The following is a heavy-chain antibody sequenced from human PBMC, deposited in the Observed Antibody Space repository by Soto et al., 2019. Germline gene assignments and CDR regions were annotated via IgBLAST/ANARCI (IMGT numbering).Heavy chain of an antibody. CDR3: ARRGDDFDS. CDR2: IKEDGSET. CDR1: GFIFNSYW. V-gene: IGHV3-7*01. D-gene: IGHD4-17*01. Sequence: EVQLVESGGGLVQPRGSLRVSCTASGFIFNSYWMSWVRQAPGKGLEWVANIKEDGSETYYVDSVKGRFTISRDNAKNSLYLQMHSLRAEDTAVYYCARRGDDFDSWGQGTLVTVSS. J-gene: IGHJ4*02.